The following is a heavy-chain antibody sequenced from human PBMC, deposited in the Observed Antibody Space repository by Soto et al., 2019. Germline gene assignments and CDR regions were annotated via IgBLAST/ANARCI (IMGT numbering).Heavy chain of an antibody. J-gene: IGHJ4*02. D-gene: IGHD2-15*01. CDR1: GYPISSGYY. V-gene: IGHV4-38-2*02. CDR2: MYHSGST. CDR3: ARDPRDLLVVVTATLFDY. Sequence: SETLSLTCAVSGYPISSGYYWGWIRQSPGKGLEWIGSMYHSGSTYYNPSLKSRVTMSVDTSKNQFSLKLSSVTAADTAVYYCARDPRDLLVVVTATLFDYWGQGTLVTVSS.